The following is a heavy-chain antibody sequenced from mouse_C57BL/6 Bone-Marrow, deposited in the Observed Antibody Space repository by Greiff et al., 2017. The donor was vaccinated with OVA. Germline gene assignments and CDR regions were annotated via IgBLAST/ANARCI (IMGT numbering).Heavy chain of an antibody. CDR2: IHPNSGST. CDR3: ARSNDYDRRVGIDY. V-gene: IGHV1-64*01. J-gene: IGHJ2*01. CDR1: GYTFTSYW. Sequence: QVQLQQPGAELVKPGASVKLSCKASGYTFTSYWMHWVKQRPGQGLEWIGMIHPNSGSTNYNEKFKSKATLTADKSSSTAYMQLSSLTYEDSAVYYCARSNDYDRRVGIDYWGQGTTLTVSS. D-gene: IGHD2-4*01.